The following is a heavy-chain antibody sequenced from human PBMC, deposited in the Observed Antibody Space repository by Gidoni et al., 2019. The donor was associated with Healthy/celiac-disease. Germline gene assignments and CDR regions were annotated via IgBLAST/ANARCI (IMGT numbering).Heavy chain of an antibody. CDR1: GGSISSSSYY. V-gene: IGHV4-39*01. CDR3: ARSYCSSTSCVLPFDY. D-gene: IGHD2-2*01. Sequence: QLQLQESGPGLVKPSETLSLTCTVSGGSISSSSYYWGWIRQPPGKGLEWIGSIYYSGSTYYNPSLKSRVTISVDTSKNQFSLKLSSVTAADTAVYYCARSYCSSTSCVLPFDYWGQGTLVTVSS. J-gene: IGHJ4*02. CDR2: IYYSGST.